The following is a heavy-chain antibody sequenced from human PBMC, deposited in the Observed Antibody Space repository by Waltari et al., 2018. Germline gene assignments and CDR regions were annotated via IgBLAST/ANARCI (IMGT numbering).Heavy chain of an antibody. CDR1: GFVFSIYP. J-gene: IGHJ2*01. V-gene: IGHV3-23*01. D-gene: IGHD3-10*01. Sequence: EGPLLESGGGLVQTGGSLRLSCAASGFVFSIYPMTCVRPAPGRGLGWFYTMTADGRSRNYADSVKVRLPISRDNSKNLTDLQMNTLRAEDTAVYFCAKADFGNPYWFFDLWGRGTLLTVSS. CDR3: AKADFGNPYWFFDL. CDR2: MTADGRSR.